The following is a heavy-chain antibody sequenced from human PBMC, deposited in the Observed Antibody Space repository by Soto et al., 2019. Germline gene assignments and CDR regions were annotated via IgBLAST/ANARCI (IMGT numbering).Heavy chain of an antibody. CDR2: INAGNGNT. Sequence: ASVKVSCKASRYTFTSYAMHWVRQAPGQRLEWMGWINAGNGNTKYSQKFQGRVTITRDTSASTAYMELSSLRSEDTAVYYCARDLSRALDSSIAATFDYWGQGTLVTVSS. J-gene: IGHJ4*02. D-gene: IGHD6-6*01. CDR3: ARDLSRALDSSIAATFDY. V-gene: IGHV1-3*01. CDR1: RYTFTSYA.